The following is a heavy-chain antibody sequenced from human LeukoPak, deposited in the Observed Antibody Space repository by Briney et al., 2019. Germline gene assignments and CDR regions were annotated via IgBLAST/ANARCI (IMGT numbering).Heavy chain of an antibody. CDR2: ISSSGSTK. Sequence: SGGSLRLSCAASGFTFSDFYMNWIRQPPGKGLEWVSLISSSGSTKYYADSVRGRFAISRDNAKNSLHLEMNSLRADDTAVYYCARDIGHSSSLGFDYWGQGILVTVSS. D-gene: IGHD6-6*01. CDR3: ARDIGHSSSLGFDY. V-gene: IGHV3-11*01. J-gene: IGHJ4*02. CDR1: GFTFSDFY.